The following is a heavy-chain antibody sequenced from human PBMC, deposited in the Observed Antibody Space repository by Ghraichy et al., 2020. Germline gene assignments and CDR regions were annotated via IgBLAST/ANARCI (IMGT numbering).Heavy chain of an antibody. D-gene: IGHD6-19*01. V-gene: IGHV4-59*01. CDR2: IYYSGST. CDR1: GGSISSYY. Sequence: SETLSLTCTVSGGSISSYYWSWIRQPPGKGLEWIGYIYYSGSTNYNPSLKSRVTISVDTSKNQFSLKLSSVTAADTAVYYCARDGYSSGWYDYFDYWGQGTLVTVSS. J-gene: IGHJ4*02. CDR3: ARDGYSSGWYDYFDY.